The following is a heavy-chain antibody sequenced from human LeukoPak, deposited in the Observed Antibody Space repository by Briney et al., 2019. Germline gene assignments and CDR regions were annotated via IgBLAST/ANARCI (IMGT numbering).Heavy chain of an antibody. Sequence: PGGSLRLSCAASGFTFDDYGMTWVRQAPGKGLEWVSYISSGSSTIYYADSVKGRFTISRDNAKNSLYLQMNSLRDEDTAVYYCARETRGYSSSWTPGDYWGQGTLVTISS. J-gene: IGHJ4*02. D-gene: IGHD6-13*01. CDR1: GFTFDDYG. V-gene: IGHV3-48*02. CDR3: ARETRGYSSSWTPGDY. CDR2: ISSGSSTI.